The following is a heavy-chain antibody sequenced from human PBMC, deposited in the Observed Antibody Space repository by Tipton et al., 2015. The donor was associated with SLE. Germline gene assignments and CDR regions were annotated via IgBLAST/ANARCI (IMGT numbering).Heavy chain of an antibody. Sequence: SLRLSCVASGFSFDEYAMHWVRQAPGKGLEWVSGIKTDGSITGYADSVRGRFTISRDNAKNTLYLQMNSLRAEDTAVYYCGKDFSNAVGHWGQGTLVTVSS. CDR1: GFSFDEYA. CDR2: IKTDGSIT. V-gene: IGHV3-9*01. J-gene: IGHJ4*02. CDR3: GKDFSNAVGH. D-gene: IGHD1-26*01.